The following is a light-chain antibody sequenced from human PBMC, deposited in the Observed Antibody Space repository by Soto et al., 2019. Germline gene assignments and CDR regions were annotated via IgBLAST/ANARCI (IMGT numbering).Light chain of an antibody. CDR1: QSVSTN. CDR2: GAY. V-gene: IGKV3-15*01. J-gene: IGKJ2*01. CDR3: QQYNNWPPYT. Sequence: EIVLTQSPATMSVSPGERATLSCRASQSVSTNLAWYQQKPGQPPRLLIYGAYTRATDIPARFSGSGSGTEFTLTIIGLQSEDFAGYYFQQYNNWPPYTFGQGTKLEIK.